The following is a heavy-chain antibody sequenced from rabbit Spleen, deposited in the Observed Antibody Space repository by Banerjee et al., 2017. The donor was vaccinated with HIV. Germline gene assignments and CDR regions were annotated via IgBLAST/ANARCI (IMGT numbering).Heavy chain of an antibody. CDR1: GFSFSNKAV. J-gene: IGHJ4*01. Sequence: QEQLLESGGGLVRPEGSLKLSCKASGFSFSNKAVMCWVRQAPGKGLEWIACINAVTGKAVYATWAKGRFTFSKTSSTTVTLQMTSLTDADTATYFCARDAAGREDFNLWGPGTLVTVS. V-gene: IGHV1S45*01. CDR3: ARDAAGREDFNL. CDR2: INAVTGKA. D-gene: IGHD4-2*01.